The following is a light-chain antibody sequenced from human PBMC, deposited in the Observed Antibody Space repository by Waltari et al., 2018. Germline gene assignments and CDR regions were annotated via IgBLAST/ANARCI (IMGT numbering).Light chain of an antibody. Sequence: DIQMTQSPSSVSASVGDRVTINCRASQDIGSWLAWYQHKPGKAPKLLIYVATNLQSGVPSRFSGSGSGTDFTLTISCLQSEDFATYYCQQYYSYPPPGGFGQGTKLEIK. J-gene: IGKJ2*03. CDR2: VAT. CDR3: QQYYSYPPPGG. V-gene: IGKV1-12*01. CDR1: QDIGSW.